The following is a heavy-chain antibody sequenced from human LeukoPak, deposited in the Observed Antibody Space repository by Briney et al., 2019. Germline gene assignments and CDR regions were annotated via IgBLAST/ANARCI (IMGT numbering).Heavy chain of an antibody. CDR2: IYYSGST. J-gene: IGHJ6*03. Sequence: PSETLSHTCTVSGGSISSYYWSWVRQPPGKGLEWIGYIYYSGSTNYNPSLKSRVTISVDTSKNQFSLKLSSVTAADTAVYYCARLRGTIFGEAGPQDYYMDVWGKGTTVTVSS. D-gene: IGHD3-3*01. CDR1: GGSISSYY. CDR3: ARLRGTIFGEAGPQDYYMDV. V-gene: IGHV4-59*08.